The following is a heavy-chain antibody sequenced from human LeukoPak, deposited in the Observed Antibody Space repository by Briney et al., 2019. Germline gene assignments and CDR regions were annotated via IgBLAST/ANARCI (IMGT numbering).Heavy chain of an antibody. Sequence: GGSLRLSCATSGFTFSNAWMNWVRQAPGKGLEWVGRIRSNSDGGTIDYAAPVKGRFTLSRDDSKTTLYLQMNSLQAEDTAVYYCATDFYDSTWGQGTLVTVSS. J-gene: IGHJ5*02. V-gene: IGHV3-15*07. CDR3: ATDFYDST. D-gene: IGHD3-22*01. CDR2: IRSNSDGGTI. CDR1: GFTFSNAW.